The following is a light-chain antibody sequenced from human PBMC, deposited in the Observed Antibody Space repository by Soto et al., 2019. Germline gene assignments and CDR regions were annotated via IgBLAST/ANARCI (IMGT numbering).Light chain of an antibody. J-gene: IGKJ1*01. V-gene: IGKV3-20*01. CDR2: GAS. CDR1: QSVSSNY. CDR3: QQYGSSPPWT. Sequence: EVVLTQSPGTLSLSQGERATLSCRASQSVSSNYLAWYQQKPGQAPRLFIYGASSRATGIPDRFSGSGSGTDFTLTISRLEPEDFAVYYCQQYGSSPPWTFGQGTKVDIK.